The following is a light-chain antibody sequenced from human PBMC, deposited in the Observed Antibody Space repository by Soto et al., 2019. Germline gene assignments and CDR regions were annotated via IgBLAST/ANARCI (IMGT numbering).Light chain of an antibody. Sequence: DIVMTQSPDCLAVSLGERATINCKSSQSVLYSYNNKNYLGWYQQKPGQSPNLLIYWASTRESGVPDRFSGSGSGTGFTLTISSLQAEDVAVYYCQQYYSIPYTFGQGTKLEIK. CDR2: WAS. CDR3: QQYYSIPYT. J-gene: IGKJ2*01. V-gene: IGKV4-1*01. CDR1: QSVLYSYNNKNY.